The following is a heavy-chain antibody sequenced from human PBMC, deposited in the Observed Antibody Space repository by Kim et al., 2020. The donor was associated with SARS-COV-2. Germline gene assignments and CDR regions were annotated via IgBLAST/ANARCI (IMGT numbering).Heavy chain of an antibody. D-gene: IGHD3-10*01. Sequence: NKEYADSVKGRFTISRDNSKNTMYLQMNSLRAEDTAVYYCAKDTYGMAMDVWGKGTTVTVSS. J-gene: IGHJ6*03. CDR3: AKDTYGMAMDV. CDR2: NK. V-gene: IGHV3-30*02.